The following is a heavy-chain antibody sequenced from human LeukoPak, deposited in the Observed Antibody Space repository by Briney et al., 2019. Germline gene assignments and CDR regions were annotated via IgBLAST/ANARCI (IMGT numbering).Heavy chain of an antibody. D-gene: IGHD3-22*01. CDR3: AKLLSHYYDSSGYFFDY. Sequence: GGSLRLSCAASGFTFSSYGMHWVRQAPGKGLEWVAVISYDGSNKYYADSVKGRFTISRDNSKNTLYLQMNSLRAEDTAVYYCAKLLSHYYDSSGYFFDYWGQGSLVTVSS. CDR1: GFTFSSYG. J-gene: IGHJ4*02. V-gene: IGHV3-30*18. CDR2: ISYDGSNK.